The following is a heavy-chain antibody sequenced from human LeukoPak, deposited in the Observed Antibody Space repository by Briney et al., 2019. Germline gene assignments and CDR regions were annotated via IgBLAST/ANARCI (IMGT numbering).Heavy chain of an antibody. CDR2: IYSGGST. CDR3: AREARGYAIDY. J-gene: IGHJ4*02. Sequence: GGSLRLSCAASGFTVSSNYMSWVRQAPGKGLEWVSVIYSGGSTYYADSVKGRFTISRDNSKNTLYLRMNSLRAEDTAVYYCAREARGYAIDYWGQGTLVTVSS. V-gene: IGHV3-66*01. D-gene: IGHD2-15*01. CDR1: GFTVSSNY.